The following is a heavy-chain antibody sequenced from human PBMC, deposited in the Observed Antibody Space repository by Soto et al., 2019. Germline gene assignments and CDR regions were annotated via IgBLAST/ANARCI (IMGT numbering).Heavy chain of an antibody. CDR3: ARGGPNRITMVRGVIWRYFDY. CDR1: GGSFSGYY. Sequence: QVQLQQWGAGLLKPSETLSLTCAVYGGSFSGYYWSWIRQPPGKGLEWIGEINHSGSTNYNPSLKSRVTISVDTSKNQFSLKLSSVTAADTAVYYCARGGPNRITMVRGVIWRYFDYWGQGTLVTVSS. J-gene: IGHJ4*02. D-gene: IGHD3-10*01. V-gene: IGHV4-34*01. CDR2: INHSGST.